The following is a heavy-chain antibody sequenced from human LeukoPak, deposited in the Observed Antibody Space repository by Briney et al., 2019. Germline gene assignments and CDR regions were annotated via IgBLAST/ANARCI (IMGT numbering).Heavy chain of an antibody. CDR3: ARDKRDYDFWSGYFYYYYSMDV. Sequence: GGSLRLSCAASGFTFSDYYMSWIRQAPGKGLEWVSYISSSGSTIHYADSVKGRFTISRDNAKNSLYLQMNSLRAEDTAVYYCARDKRDYDFWSGYFYYYYSMDVWGQGTTVTVSS. D-gene: IGHD3-3*01. CDR2: ISSSGSTI. J-gene: IGHJ6*02. CDR1: GFTFSDYY. V-gene: IGHV3-11*01.